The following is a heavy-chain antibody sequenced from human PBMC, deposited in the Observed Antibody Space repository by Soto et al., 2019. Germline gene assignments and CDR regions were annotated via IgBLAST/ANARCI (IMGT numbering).Heavy chain of an antibody. J-gene: IGHJ6*02. Sequence: ESGGGVVQPGRSLRLSCAASGFTFSSYGMHWVRQAPGKGLEWVAVIWYDGSNKYYADSVKGRFTISRDNSKNTLYLQMNSLRAEDTAVYYCARDAICHGVCQRGRDYYYGMDVWGQGTTVTVSS. CDR1: GFTFSSYG. D-gene: IGHD2-8*01. CDR2: IWYDGSNK. V-gene: IGHV3-33*01. CDR3: ARDAICHGVCQRGRDYYYGMDV.